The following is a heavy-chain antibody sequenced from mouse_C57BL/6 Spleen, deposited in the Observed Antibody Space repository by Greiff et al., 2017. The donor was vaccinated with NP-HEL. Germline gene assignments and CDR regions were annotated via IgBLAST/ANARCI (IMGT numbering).Heavy chain of an antibody. CDR1: GYTFTDYE. Sequence: VQLQESGAELARPGASVTLSCKASGYTFTDYEMHWVKQTPVHGLEWIGSIDPENGGTAYNQKFKGKAILTADKSSSTAYMELRSLTSEDSAVYYCTTYGNYAFDYWGQGTTLTVSS. CDR3: TTYGNYAFDY. D-gene: IGHD2-1*01. J-gene: IGHJ2*01. CDR2: IDPENGGT. V-gene: IGHV1-15*01.